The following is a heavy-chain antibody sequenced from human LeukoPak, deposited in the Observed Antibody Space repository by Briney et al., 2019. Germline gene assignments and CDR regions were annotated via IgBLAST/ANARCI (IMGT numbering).Heavy chain of an antibody. Sequence: GGSLRLSCAASGFTFSSYRMNWVRQAPGKGLEWVSYVSSSGNSVYYADSVKGRFTISRDNAKNSLYLQMNSLRAEDTAVYYCARAGYYDSGSGRYFDYWGQGTLVTVSS. CDR3: ARAGYYDSGSGRYFDY. CDR1: GFTFSSYR. CDR2: VSSSGNSV. J-gene: IGHJ4*02. V-gene: IGHV3-48*01. D-gene: IGHD3-10*01.